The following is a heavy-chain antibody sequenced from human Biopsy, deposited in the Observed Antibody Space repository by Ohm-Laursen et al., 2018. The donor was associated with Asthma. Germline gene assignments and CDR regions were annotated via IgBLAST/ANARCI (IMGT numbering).Heavy chain of an antibody. J-gene: IGHJ3*02. Sequence: SLRLSCTAFGFRFNSYAVSWVRQAPGKGPERVSTISASGNSTYYGDSVKGRFTISRDNSKNTLFLHMNSLRADDTAVYYYAKGMDTFDIWGQGTLVTVSS. CDR3: AKGMDTFDI. CDR2: ISASGNST. CDR1: GFRFNSYA. V-gene: IGHV3-23*01. D-gene: IGHD5-18*01.